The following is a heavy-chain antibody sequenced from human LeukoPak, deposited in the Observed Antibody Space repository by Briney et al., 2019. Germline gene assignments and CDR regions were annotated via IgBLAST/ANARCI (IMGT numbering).Heavy chain of an antibody. CDR3: AKDPDVGASNAEYFDD. Sequence: GGSLRLSCAASGLSFSSFATSWVRQGPARGLEWVSSIRGNGETFYADSVKGRFTISRDNSKNTLYLQMNSLRAEDTAVYYCAKDPDVGASNAEYFDDWGQGTLVTVSS. J-gene: IGHJ4*02. V-gene: IGHV3-23*01. D-gene: IGHD3-16*01. CDR2: IRGNGET. CDR1: GLSFSSFA.